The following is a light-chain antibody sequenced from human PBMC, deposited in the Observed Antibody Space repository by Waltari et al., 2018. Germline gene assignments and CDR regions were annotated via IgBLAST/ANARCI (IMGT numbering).Light chain of an antibody. J-gene: IGLJ2*01. Sequence: QSALTQPASVSGSPGPSITISCTGTSSNFGDYNFVSWYQHHPGKAPKLLIYYITKRPSGISDRFSGSKSGTTASLTISGLQAEDEANYVCASYTSSDSFVVFGGGTKLTVL. CDR3: ASYTSSDSFVV. CDR1: SSNFGDYNF. CDR2: YIT. V-gene: IGLV2-14*03.